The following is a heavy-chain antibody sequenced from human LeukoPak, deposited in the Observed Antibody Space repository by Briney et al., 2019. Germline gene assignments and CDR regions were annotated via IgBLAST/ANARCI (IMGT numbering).Heavy chain of an antibody. CDR1: GFTVSSNY. D-gene: IGHD6-13*01. CDR2: IYSGGST. CDR3: AREGIAAAGASPYYYYYMDV. V-gene: IGHV3-66*02. Sequence: GGSLRFSCAASGFTVSSNYMSWVRQAPGKGLEWVSVIYSGGSTYYADSVKGRFTISRDNSKNTLYLQMNSLRAEDTPVYYCAREGIAAAGASPYYYYYMDVWGKGTTVTVSS. J-gene: IGHJ6*03.